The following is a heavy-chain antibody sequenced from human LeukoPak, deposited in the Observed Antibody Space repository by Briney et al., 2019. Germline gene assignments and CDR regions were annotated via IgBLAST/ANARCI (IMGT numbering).Heavy chain of an antibody. Sequence: SETLSLTCTVSGGSISSYYWSWIRQPPGKGLEWIGYIYYSGSTNYNPSLKSRVTIPVDKSKNQFSLKLSSVTAADTAVYYCARTYTYDFWSGYYRDDAFDIWGQGTMVTVSS. D-gene: IGHD3-3*01. V-gene: IGHV4-59*01. CDR1: GGSISSYY. CDR2: IYYSGST. J-gene: IGHJ3*02. CDR3: ARTYTYDFWSGYYRDDAFDI.